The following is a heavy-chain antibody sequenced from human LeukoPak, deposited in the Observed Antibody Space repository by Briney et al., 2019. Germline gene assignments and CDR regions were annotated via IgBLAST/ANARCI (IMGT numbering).Heavy chain of an antibody. CDR1: GFPFSSYA. J-gene: IGHJ6*02. V-gene: IGHV3-64D*09. D-gene: IGHD2-15*01. CDR3: VRGYSFGPYGMDV. Sequence: GGSLGLSCSASGFPFSSYAMHWVRQAPGKGLEYVSAISDSGGSTYYADSVKGRFTISRDNSKNTLYLQMSSLRAEDTAVYFCVRGYSFGPYGMDVWGQGTTVTVSS. CDR2: ISDSGGST.